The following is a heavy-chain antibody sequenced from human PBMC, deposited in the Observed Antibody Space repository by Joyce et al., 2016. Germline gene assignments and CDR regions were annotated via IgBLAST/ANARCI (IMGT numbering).Heavy chain of an antibody. Sequence: EVQLVESGGGLVKPGGSLRISCAASGFTFSTSSMSWFRRAPGKGLEGVTAISSDSTYIFYADSVKGRVTVSRDNAKNSLYLQMNSLRAEDTAVFFCARGGIVYDYSMDLWGQGTTVTVSS. D-gene: IGHD3-22*01. J-gene: IGHJ6*02. CDR2: ISSDSTYI. CDR1: GFTFSTSS. CDR3: ARGGIVYDYSMDL. V-gene: IGHV3-21*02.